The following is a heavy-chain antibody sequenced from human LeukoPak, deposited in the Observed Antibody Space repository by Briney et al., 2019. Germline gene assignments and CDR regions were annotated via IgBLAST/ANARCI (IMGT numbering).Heavy chain of an antibody. V-gene: IGHV1-8*03. CDR3: AKGVVVAPDVTPFDY. Sequence: ASVKVSCKASGYTFTNYDINWVRQATGQGLEWMGYMNPNSGNTGYAQKFQDRVTITSDTSISTAYMELSSLRSDDTAVYYCAKGVVVAPDVTPFDYWGQGTLVTVSS. J-gene: IGHJ4*02. D-gene: IGHD2-2*01. CDR2: MNPNSGNT. CDR1: GYTFTNYD.